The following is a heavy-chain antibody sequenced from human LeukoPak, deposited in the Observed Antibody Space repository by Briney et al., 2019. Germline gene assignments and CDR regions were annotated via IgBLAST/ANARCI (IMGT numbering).Heavy chain of an antibody. V-gene: IGHV3-23*01. CDR1: GFTFDDYG. CDR3: AKRDYYYDTSDYYSIYFDY. J-gene: IGHJ4*02. D-gene: IGHD3-22*01. Sequence: GGSLRLSCAASGFTFDDYGMSWVRQAPGKGLECVSSISGSGHSTYYADSVKGRFTISRDNSKNTLYLHINNLRAEDTAAYYCAKRDYYYDTSDYYSIYFDYWGQGTLVTVSS. CDR2: ISGSGHST.